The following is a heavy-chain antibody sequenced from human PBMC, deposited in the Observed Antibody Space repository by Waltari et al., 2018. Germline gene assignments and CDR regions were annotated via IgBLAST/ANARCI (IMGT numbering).Heavy chain of an antibody. D-gene: IGHD3-22*01. V-gene: IGHV3-23*01. CDR2: INGYGDKT. CDR3: AKAHFYDTSGYIEH. CDR1: GFIFNNYA. Sequence: EVQVLESGGGLVQPGGSLRLTCAASGFIFNNYAINWVGQAPGKGRGWVSGINGYGDKTDYADSVKGRFTLSRDNSRNTLSLQMNSLRAEDTAVYYCAKAHFYDTSGYIEHWGQGTLVTVSS. J-gene: IGHJ5*02.